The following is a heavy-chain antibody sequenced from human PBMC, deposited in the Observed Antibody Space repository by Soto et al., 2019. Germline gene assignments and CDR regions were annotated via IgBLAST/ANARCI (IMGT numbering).Heavy chain of an antibody. Sequence: PSETLSLTCTVSGGSISSGDYYWSWIRQPPGKGLEWIGYIYYSGSTYYNPSLRSRVTISVDTSKNQFSLKLSSVTAADTAVYYCARARGTMTDNWFDPWGQGTLVTVSS. J-gene: IGHJ5*02. CDR3: ARARGTMTDNWFDP. CDR1: GGSISSGDYY. D-gene: IGHD3-22*01. CDR2: IYYSGST. V-gene: IGHV4-30-4*01.